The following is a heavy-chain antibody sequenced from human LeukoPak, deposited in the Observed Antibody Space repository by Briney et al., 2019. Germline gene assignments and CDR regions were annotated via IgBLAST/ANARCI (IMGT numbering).Heavy chain of an antibody. Sequence: SETLSLTCTVSGGSISSSSYYWGWIRQPAGKGLEWIGRIYTSGSTNYNPSLKSRVTMSVDTSKNQFSLKLSSVTAADTAVYYCARATRGGSSGGWWFDPWGQGTLVTVSS. D-gene: IGHD2-15*01. J-gene: IGHJ5*02. V-gene: IGHV4-61*02. CDR1: GGSISSSSYY. CDR3: ARATRGGSSGGWWFDP. CDR2: IYTSGST.